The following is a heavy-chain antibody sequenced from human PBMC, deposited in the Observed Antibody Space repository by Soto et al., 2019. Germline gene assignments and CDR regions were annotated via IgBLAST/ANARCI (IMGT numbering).Heavy chain of an antibody. Sequence: SETLSLTCTVSGACITTHYGTGFRRAPGKGGGWSGHFYETGSADSRSLASRVTVSVDTSKNHLSLSLTSVPAADSAIYYCARDSARAWVPANYWGQGLLVTVSS. CDR1: GACITTHY. CDR2: FYETGSA. J-gene: IGHJ4*02. D-gene: IGHD2-15*01. CDR3: ARDSARAWVPANY. V-gene: IGHV4-59*11.